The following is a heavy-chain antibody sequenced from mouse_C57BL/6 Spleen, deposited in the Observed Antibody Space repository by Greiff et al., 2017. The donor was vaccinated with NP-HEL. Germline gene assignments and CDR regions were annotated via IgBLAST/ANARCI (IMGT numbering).Heavy chain of an antibody. CDR1: GYSITSGYD. V-gene: IGHV3-1*01. CDR3: ARGGLGRGLMDY. CDR2: ISYSGST. J-gene: IGHJ4*01. Sequence: VQLKESGPGMVKPSQSLSLTCTVTGYSITSGYDWHWIRHFPGNKLEWMGYISYSGSTNYNPSLKSRISITHDTSKNHFFLKLNSVTTEDTATYYCARGGLGRGLMDYWGQGTSVTVSS. D-gene: IGHD4-1*01.